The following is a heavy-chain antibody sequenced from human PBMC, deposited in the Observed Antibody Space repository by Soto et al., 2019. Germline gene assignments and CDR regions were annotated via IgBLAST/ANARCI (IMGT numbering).Heavy chain of an antibody. V-gene: IGHV1-3*01. Sequence: QVQLVQSGAEVKKPGASVKVACKASGYTFTSYAMPWVRQAPGQRLEWMGWINAGNGNTKYSQKFQGRVTITRDTSTSTDYMDLRSLRSEDTAVYYCARYGFYNWNEGDAVASWGQGTMVHVSS. D-gene: IGHD1-1*01. CDR1: GYTFTSYA. CDR2: INAGNGNT. CDR3: ARYGFYNWNEGDAVAS. J-gene: IGHJ3*02.